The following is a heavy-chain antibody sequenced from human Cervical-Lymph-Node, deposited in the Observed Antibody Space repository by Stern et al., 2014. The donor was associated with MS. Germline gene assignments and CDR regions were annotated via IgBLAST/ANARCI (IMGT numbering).Heavy chain of an antibody. CDR1: GFTFSSRG. CDR3: AREGGNTAEYFQH. V-gene: IGHV3-33*01. D-gene: IGHD4-23*01. Sequence: QVQLVESGGGVVQPGRSLRLSCAASGFTFSSRGMHWVRQAPGKGLEGLAIIWYDGSNRYYADSVKGRFTISRDNSKNTLYLQMNSLRADDTAVYYCAREGGNTAEYFQHWGQGTLVTVSS. J-gene: IGHJ1*01. CDR2: IWYDGSNR.